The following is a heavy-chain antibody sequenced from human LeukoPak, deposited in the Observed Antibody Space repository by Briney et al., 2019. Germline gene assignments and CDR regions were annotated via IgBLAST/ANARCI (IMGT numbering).Heavy chain of an antibody. D-gene: IGHD3-10*01. CDR1: GYTFTGYY. V-gene: IGHV1-2*02. CDR3: ARSNTYYYGSGSYYNSFFDY. J-gene: IGHJ4*02. Sequence: ASVKVSCKASGYTFTGYYMHWVRQAPGQGLEWMGWINPNSGGTNYAQKFQGRVTMTRDTSISTAYMELSRLRSEDTAVYYCARSNTYYYGSGSYYNSFFDYWGQGTLVTVSS. CDR2: INPNSGGT.